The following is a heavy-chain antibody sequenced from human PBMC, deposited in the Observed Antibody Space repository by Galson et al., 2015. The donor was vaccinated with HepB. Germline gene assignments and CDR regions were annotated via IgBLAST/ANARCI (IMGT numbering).Heavy chain of an antibody. CDR2: IQRDGGII. CDR1: GFTFSSYW. Sequence: SLRLSCAASGFTFSSYWMHWVRQAPGKGPVWVSRIQRDGGIITYADSVKGRFTTSRDNSKSTLYLQMNSLRAEDTAVYYCARELAVAGSYFDPWGQGTLVTVSS. J-gene: IGHJ5*02. CDR3: ARELAVAGSYFDP. V-gene: IGHV3-74*03. D-gene: IGHD6-19*01.